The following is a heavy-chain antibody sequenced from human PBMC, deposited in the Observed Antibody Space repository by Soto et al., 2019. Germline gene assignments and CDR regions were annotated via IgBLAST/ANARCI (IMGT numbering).Heavy chain of an antibody. CDR1: AFTLSAHG. J-gene: IGHJ4*02. V-gene: IGHV3-30*03. CDR3: AREIVTTGEYYFDS. D-gene: IGHD1-1*01. CDR2: ISVDGSNK. Sequence: GGSLRPPCAPSAFTLSAHGMHWVRQLPGKGREWVAGISVDGSNKAYADPVEGRVTISRDTAKNALYLQMNSLRAEDTAVYYCAREIVTTGEYYFDSWGLGTLVTVSS.